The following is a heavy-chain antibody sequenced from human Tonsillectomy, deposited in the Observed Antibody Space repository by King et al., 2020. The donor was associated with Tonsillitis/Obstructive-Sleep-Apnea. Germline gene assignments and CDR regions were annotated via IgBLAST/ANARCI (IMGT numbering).Heavy chain of an antibody. J-gene: IGHJ3*02. D-gene: IGHD5-18*01. CDR3: ARMADIGEDRIQGAFDM. CDR2: IDWDDDK. V-gene: IGHV2-70*11. Sequence: VTLKESGPALVKPTQTLTLSCTFSGFSLSTSGMCVSWIRQPPGKALEWLARIDWDDDKYYSTYLKTRLTISKDTSKNQVVLTMTNMDPVDTATYYGARMADIGEDRIQGAFDMWGQGTMVTVSS. CDR1: GFSLSTSGMC.